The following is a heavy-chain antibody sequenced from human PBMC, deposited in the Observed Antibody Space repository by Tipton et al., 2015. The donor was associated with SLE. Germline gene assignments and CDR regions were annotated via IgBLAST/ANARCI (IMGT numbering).Heavy chain of an antibody. CDR3: ATKANPGLPAFLTDV. CDR1: GYSISSGYY. J-gene: IGHJ6*02. D-gene: IGHD2-21*02. CDR2: THYNGDT. Sequence: TLSLTCSVSGYSISSGYYWGWIRQPPGKGVEWIGNTHYNGDTYYNPSLKSRVTISIDTSKNQFSLKLTSVTAADTALYYWATKANPGLPAFLTDVWGQGTTVTVSS. V-gene: IGHV4-38-2*01.